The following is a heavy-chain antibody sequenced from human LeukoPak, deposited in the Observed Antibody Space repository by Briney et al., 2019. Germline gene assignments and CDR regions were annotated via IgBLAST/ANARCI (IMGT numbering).Heavy chain of an antibody. CDR2: ISGSGGST. Sequence: GGSLRLSCAASGFTFSSYAMSWVRQAPGKGLEWVSAISGSGGSTYYADSVKGRFTISRDNSKNTLYLQMNSLRAEDTAVYYCARDLNVDTATLDYWGQGTLVTVSS. D-gene: IGHD5-18*01. J-gene: IGHJ4*02. V-gene: IGHV3-23*01. CDR1: GFTFSSYA. CDR3: ARDLNVDTATLDY.